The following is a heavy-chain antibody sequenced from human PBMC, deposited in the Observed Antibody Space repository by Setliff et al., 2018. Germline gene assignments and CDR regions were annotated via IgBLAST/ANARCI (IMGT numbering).Heavy chain of an antibody. J-gene: IGHJ3*02. D-gene: IGHD5-12*01. Sequence: TLSLTCTVSGGSISSSSYYWGWIRQPPGKGLEWIGSIYYSGSTYYNPSLKSRVTISVDTSKNQFSLKLSSVTAADTAVYYCARDTGYSGYGDDAFDIWGQGTMVTVSS. CDR1: GGSISSSSYY. CDR3: ARDTGYSGYGDDAFDI. V-gene: IGHV4-39*02. CDR2: IYYSGST.